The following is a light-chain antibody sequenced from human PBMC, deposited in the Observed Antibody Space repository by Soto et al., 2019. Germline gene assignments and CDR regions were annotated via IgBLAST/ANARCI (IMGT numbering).Light chain of an antibody. V-gene: IGLV2-23*01. Sequence: QSALTQPASVSGSPGQSITISCTGTSSDVGGYNLVSWYQQHPGKAPRLMIYEGTRRPSGVSDRFSGSESGSTASLTISGLQAEDEGDYFCCSYAGSRTWVFGGGTKLTVL. CDR1: SSDVGGYNL. CDR2: EGT. CDR3: CSYAGSRTWV. J-gene: IGLJ3*02.